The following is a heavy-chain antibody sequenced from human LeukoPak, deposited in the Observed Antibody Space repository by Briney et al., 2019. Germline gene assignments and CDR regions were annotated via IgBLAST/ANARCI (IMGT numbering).Heavy chain of an antibody. CDR3: AVYDRDAGYSYGSPFDY. J-gene: IGHJ4*02. CDR1: GYSFTSYW. CDR2: IDPSDSYT. D-gene: IGHD5-18*01. Sequence: GESLKISCKGSGYSFTSYWISWVRQMPGKGLEWMGRIDPSDSYTNYSPSFQGHVTISAGKSISTAYLQWSSLKASDTAMYYCAVYDRDAGYSYGSPFDYWGQGTLVTVSS. V-gene: IGHV5-10-1*01.